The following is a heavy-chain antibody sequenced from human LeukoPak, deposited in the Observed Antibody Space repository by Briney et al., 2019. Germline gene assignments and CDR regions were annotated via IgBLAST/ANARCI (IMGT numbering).Heavy chain of an antibody. J-gene: IGHJ4*02. D-gene: IGHD2-2*01. Sequence: SVKVSCKASGGTFSSYAISWVRQAPGQGLEWMGRIIPIFGTANYAQKFQGRVTITTDESTSTAYMELSNLRSEDTAVYYCARTYCSSTSCLDYAIDYWGQGTLVTVSS. CDR2: IIPIFGTA. CDR3: ARTYCSSTSCLDYAIDY. CDR1: GGTFSSYA. V-gene: IGHV1-69*05.